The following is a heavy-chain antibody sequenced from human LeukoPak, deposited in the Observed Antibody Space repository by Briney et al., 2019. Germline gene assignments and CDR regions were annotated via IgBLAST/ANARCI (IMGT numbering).Heavy chain of an antibody. CDR2: INPSGGST. CDR3: ARESGYGSGSIGEYCFDY. CDR1: GYTFTSYD. V-gene: IGHV1-46*01. J-gene: IGHJ4*02. D-gene: IGHD3-10*01. Sequence: ASVKVSCKASGYTFTSYDINWVRQATGQGLEWMGIINPSGGSTSYAQKFQGRVTMTRDMSTSTVYMELSSLRSEDTAVYYCARESGYGSGSIGEYCFDYWGQGTLVTVSS.